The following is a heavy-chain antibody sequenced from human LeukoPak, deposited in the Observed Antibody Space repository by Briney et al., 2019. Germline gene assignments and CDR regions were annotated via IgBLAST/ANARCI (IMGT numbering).Heavy chain of an antibody. V-gene: IGHV4-59*01. Sequence: PSETLSLTCAVYGGSFSGYYWSWIRQPPGKGLEWIGYIYYSGSTNYNPSLKNRVTISVDTSKNQFSLKLSSVTAADTAVYYCASSYYYDSSGYLGWFDPWGQGTLVTVSS. D-gene: IGHD3-22*01. J-gene: IGHJ5*02. CDR1: GGSFSGYY. CDR2: IYYSGST. CDR3: ASSYYYDSSGYLGWFDP.